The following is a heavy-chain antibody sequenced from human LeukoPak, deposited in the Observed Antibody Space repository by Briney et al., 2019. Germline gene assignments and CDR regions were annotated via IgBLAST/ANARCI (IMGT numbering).Heavy chain of an antibody. D-gene: IGHD2-8*02. J-gene: IGHJ4*02. CDR1: GYTFTGNY. V-gene: IGHV1-2*02. CDR2: INPNSGDT. Sequence: GASVKVSCKASGYTFTGNYMHWVRQAPGQGLEWMGWINPNSGDTNYAQKFLGRVTMTRDTSINTAYMELSRLTSDDTAIYYCARTEVTYWDYFDYWGQGTLVTVSS. CDR3: ARTEVTYWDYFDY.